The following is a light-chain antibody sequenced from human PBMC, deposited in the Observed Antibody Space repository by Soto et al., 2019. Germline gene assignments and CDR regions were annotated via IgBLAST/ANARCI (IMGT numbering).Light chain of an antibody. CDR1: QSVSSN. CDR3: QQYNNWPPWT. Sequence: EIEMTQSPSTLSVSPGERATLSCRASQSVSSNLAWYQQKPGKAPRLLIYGASTRATGIPARFSGSGSGTEFTLTISSLQSEDFAVYYCQQYNNWPPWTFGQGTKVDIK. J-gene: IGKJ1*01. V-gene: IGKV3-15*01. CDR2: GAS.